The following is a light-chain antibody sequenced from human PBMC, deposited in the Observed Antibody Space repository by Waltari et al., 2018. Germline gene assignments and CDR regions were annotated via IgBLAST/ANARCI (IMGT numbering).Light chain of an antibody. CDR3: CSYAGSTTWF. V-gene: IGLV2-23*02. Sequence: QSAPPQPASVSGSPGQSITITRTAASTDVGHFLLVFCYQQFPGEAAKLIIYDLNKRPSGVSHRFSGSTSGNSASLTISGLQAEDEAAYYCCSYAGSTTWFFGGGTKLTVL. CDR2: DLN. CDR1: STDVGHFLL. J-gene: IGLJ2*01.